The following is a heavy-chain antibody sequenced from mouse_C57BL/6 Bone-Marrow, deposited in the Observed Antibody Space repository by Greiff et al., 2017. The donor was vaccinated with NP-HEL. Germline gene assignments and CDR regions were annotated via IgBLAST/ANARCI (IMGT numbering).Heavy chain of an antibody. J-gene: IGHJ1*03. D-gene: IGHD1-1*01. CDR3: ARRDYYGSSYRYFDV. CDR2: IYPRSGNT. V-gene: IGHV1-81*01. CDR1: GYTFTSYG. Sequence: VQLQQSGAELARPGASVKLSCKASGYTFTSYGISWVKQRTGQGLEWIGEIYPRSGNTYYNEKFKGKATLTADKSSSTAYMELRSLTSEDSAVYFCARRDYYGSSYRYFDVWGTGTTVTVSS.